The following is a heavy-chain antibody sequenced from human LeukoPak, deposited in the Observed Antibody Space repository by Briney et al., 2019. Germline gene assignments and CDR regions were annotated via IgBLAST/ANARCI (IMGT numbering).Heavy chain of an antibody. D-gene: IGHD4-17*01. CDR2: VIPMFATA. V-gene: IGHV1-69*13. CDR1: LGTFSRYA. CDR3: ARGLHGDYGYFDY. Sequence: GASVKVSCKAFLGTFSRYAISWVRQAPGQGLEWMGGVIPMFATANYAPKFQDRVTITADESTSTAYMELRSLRSEDTAAYHCARGLHGDYGYFDYWGQGTLVTVSS. J-gene: IGHJ4*02.